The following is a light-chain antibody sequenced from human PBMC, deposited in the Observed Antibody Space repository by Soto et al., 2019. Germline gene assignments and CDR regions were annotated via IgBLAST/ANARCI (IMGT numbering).Light chain of an antibody. CDR1: QGISSW. Sequence: DIQMTESPSSVSASVGDRVTITCRASQGISSWIAWYQQKPGKDPKLLIYAASSLQSGVPSRFSGSGSGTDFTLTISSLQPEDFATYYCQQANSFLSLTFGGGTKVDIK. V-gene: IGKV1D-12*01. CDR3: QQANSFLSLT. CDR2: AAS. J-gene: IGKJ4*01.